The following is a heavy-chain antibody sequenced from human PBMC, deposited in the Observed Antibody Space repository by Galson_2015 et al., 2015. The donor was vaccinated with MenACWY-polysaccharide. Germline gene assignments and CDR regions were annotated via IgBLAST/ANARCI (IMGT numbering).Heavy chain of an antibody. V-gene: IGHV3-74*01. CDR1: GFTLRNYW. J-gene: IGHJ6*02. Sequence: LRLSCAASGFTLRNYWMHWVRLAPGKGLAWVSRINNDGTSTKYADSVKGRFTISRDNAKKTLYLQMNSLRAEDTAVYYCARGNYYAMEVWGQGTTVTV. CDR3: ARGNYYAMEV. CDR2: INNDGTST.